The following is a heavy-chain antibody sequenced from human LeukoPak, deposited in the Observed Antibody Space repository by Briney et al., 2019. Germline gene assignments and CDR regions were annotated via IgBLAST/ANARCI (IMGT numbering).Heavy chain of an antibody. D-gene: IGHD6-13*01. V-gene: IGHV3-11*05. CDR3: ARDLAADKRAMDV. Sequence: GGSLRLSCVATGFTFSDYHMIWLRQAPGKGLEWLSYLTDSSGFTNYAHSVKGRFTISRDNAKNSLYLQMNSLRADDTAVYYCARDLAADKRAMDVWGQGTTVTVSS. CDR2: LTDSSGFT. CDR1: GFTFSDYH. J-gene: IGHJ6*02.